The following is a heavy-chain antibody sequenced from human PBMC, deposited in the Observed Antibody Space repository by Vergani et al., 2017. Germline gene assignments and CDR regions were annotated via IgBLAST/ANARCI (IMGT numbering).Heavy chain of an antibody. Sequence: QVQLQESGPGLVKPSETLSLTCTVSGGSINNYFWSWIRQPPRKGLEWLGHIYYSGNTNYNPSLKNRVTISIDTSKTQFSLKLSSVTAADTAVYYCARAVVLVVPEGYHYYYYMDVWGKGTTVTVSS. D-gene: IGHD3-22*01. CDR2: IYYSGNT. CDR3: ARAVVLVVPEGYHYYYYMDV. J-gene: IGHJ6*03. CDR1: GGSINNYF. V-gene: IGHV4-59*01.